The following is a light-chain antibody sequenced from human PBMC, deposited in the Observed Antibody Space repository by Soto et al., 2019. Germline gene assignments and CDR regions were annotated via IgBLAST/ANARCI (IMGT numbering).Light chain of an antibody. V-gene: IGKV1-33*01. Sequence: DIQMIQSPSSLSASVRDRVTITCQASQDITNYLNWYQQKPGKAPKLLICDASNLEPGVPSRFSGSGSGTDFTFTISSLQPEDIATYYCQQYDNLPFTFGPGTKVDIK. J-gene: IGKJ3*01. CDR1: QDITNY. CDR2: DAS. CDR3: QQYDNLPFT.